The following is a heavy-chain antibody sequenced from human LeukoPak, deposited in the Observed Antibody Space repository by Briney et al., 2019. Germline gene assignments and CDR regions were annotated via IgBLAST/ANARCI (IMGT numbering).Heavy chain of an antibody. D-gene: IGHD5-24*01. CDR3: ARLSGRDGYNFDY. J-gene: IGHJ4*02. CDR2: INHSGST. V-gene: IGHV4-34*01. Sequence: PSETLSLTCAVSSGSFSGYYWSWIRQPPGKGLEWIGEINHSGSTYYHPSLKSRVAISVDTSKKHFSLKLSSVTAADTAVYYCARLSGRDGYNFDYWGQGTLVTVSS. CDR1: SGSFSGYY.